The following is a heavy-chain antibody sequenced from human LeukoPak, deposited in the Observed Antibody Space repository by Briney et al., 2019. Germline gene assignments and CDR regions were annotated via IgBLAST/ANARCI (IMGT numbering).Heavy chain of an antibody. J-gene: IGHJ3*02. CDR1: GGSISSSNW. Sequence: SETLSLTCAVSGGSISSSNWWSWVRQPPGKGLERIGEIYHSGSTNYNPSLKSRVTISVDKSKNQFSLKLSSVTAADTAVYYCARATYSSGWSGGAFDIWGQGTMVTVSS. D-gene: IGHD6-19*01. CDR3: ARATYSSGWSGGAFDI. CDR2: IYHSGST. V-gene: IGHV4-4*02.